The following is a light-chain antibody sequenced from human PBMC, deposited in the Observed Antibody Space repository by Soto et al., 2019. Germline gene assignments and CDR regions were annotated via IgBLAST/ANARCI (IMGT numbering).Light chain of an antibody. CDR2: GAS. V-gene: IGKV3-20*01. J-gene: IGKJ1*01. CDR3: QHYGSSPWT. CDR1: RRVSSNY. Sequence: EIVLTQSPGTLSLSPGERATLSCRARRRVSSNYLAWYQQKPGQAPRLLIYGASSRATGIPDRFSGSGSGTDFTLTISRLEPEDFAVYYCQHYGSSPWTFGQGTKVEIK.